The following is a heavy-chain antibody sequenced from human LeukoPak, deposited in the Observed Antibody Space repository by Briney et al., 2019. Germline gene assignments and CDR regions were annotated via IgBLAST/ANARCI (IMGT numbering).Heavy chain of an antibody. CDR3: AKDMGFSVIRGVITDTPTDY. CDR1: GFTFSRYG. Sequence: GRALRLSCAASGFTFSRYGMHWARQAPGKGLEGVAVISYDGSNKYYADSVKGRFTISRDSSKNTLYLQMNSLRSEDTAVYYCAKDMGFSVIRGVITDTPTDYWGQGTLVTVSS. V-gene: IGHV3-30*18. CDR2: ISYDGSNK. D-gene: IGHD3-10*01. J-gene: IGHJ4*02.